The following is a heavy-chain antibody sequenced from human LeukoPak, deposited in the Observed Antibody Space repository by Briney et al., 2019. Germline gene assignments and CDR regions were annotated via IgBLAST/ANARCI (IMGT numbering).Heavy chain of an antibody. V-gene: IGHV4-31*03. CDR2: IYYSGST. CDR1: GGSISSGGYY. CDR3: ARDRGHCSSTSCYPSYNWFDP. Sequence: SETLSLTCTVSGGSISSGGYYWSWIRQHPGKGLEWIGYIYYSGSTYYNPSLKSRVTISVDTSKNQFSLKLSSVTAADTAVYYYARDRGHCSSTSCYPSYNWFDPWGQGTLVTVSS. D-gene: IGHD2-2*01. J-gene: IGHJ5*02.